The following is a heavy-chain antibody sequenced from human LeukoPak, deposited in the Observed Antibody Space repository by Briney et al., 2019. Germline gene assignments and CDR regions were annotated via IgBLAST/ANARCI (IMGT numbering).Heavy chain of an antibody. CDR3: ARTGNYDYVWGSYRHKSLFDY. J-gene: IGHJ4*02. CDR2: INHSGST. Sequence: SETLPLTCAVYGGSFSGYYWSWIRQPPGKGLEWIGEINHSGSTNYNPSLKSRVTISVDTSKNQFSLKLSSVTAADTAVYYCARTGNYDYVWGSYRHKSLFDYWGQGTLVTVSS. CDR1: GGSFSGYY. D-gene: IGHD3-16*02. V-gene: IGHV4-34*01.